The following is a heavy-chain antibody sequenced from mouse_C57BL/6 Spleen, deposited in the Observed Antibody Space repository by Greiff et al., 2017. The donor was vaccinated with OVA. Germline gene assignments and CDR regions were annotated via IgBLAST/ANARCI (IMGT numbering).Heavy chain of an antibody. CDR1: GYTFTDYE. J-gene: IGHJ2*01. D-gene: IGHD2-4*01. V-gene: IGHV1-15*01. CDR2: IDPETGGT. CDR3: TRDDDYDDGYYFDY. Sequence: QVQLQQSGAELVRPGASVTLSCKASGYTFTDYEMHWVKQTPVHGLEWIGAIDPETGGTAYNQKFKGKAILTADKSSSTAYMELRSLTSEDSAVYYCTRDDDYDDGYYFDYWGQGTTLTVSS.